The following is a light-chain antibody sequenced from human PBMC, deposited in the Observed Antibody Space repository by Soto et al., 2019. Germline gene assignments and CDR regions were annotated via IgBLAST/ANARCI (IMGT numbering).Light chain of an antibody. J-gene: IGLJ7*01. Sequence: QAVVTQEPSLTVSPGGTVTLTCGSSTGAVTSGHYPYWFQQKPGQAHRTLIYDTSNKHSWTPARFSGSLLGGKAALTLSGAQPEDEAEYYCLLSYNGAAVFGGGTELTVL. CDR3: LLSYNGAAV. CDR1: TGAVTSGHY. V-gene: IGLV7-46*01. CDR2: DTS.